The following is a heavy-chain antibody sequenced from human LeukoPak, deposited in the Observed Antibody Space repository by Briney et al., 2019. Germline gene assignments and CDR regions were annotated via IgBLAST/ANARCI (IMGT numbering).Heavy chain of an antibody. J-gene: IGHJ4*02. CDR2: IYYSGST. CDR3: VRHRKEGALLGDFDF. CDR1: GGSISSSSYF. Sequence: KSSETLSLTCTVSGGSISSSSYFWGWIRQPPGKGLEWIGSIYYSGSTYYNPSVQSRVTISVDTSKNQSSLKLSSVTAADTAVYYCVRHRKEGALLGDFDFWGQGTLVAVSS. D-gene: IGHD3-16*01. V-gene: IGHV4-39*01.